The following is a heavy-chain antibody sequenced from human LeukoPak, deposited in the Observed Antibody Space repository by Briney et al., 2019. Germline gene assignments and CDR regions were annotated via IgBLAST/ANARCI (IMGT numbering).Heavy chain of an antibody. CDR2: IYADGDS. Sequence: ASETLSLTCTVSGGSVSSDSSYWNWIRQPAGKGLEWIGRIYADGDSTYNPSLKSRVTISVDTSKNQLSLRLTSMTAADTAVYYCARGYYYRTWGQGTLVTVSS. D-gene: IGHD3-10*01. J-gene: IGHJ4*02. CDR3: ARGYYYRT. CDR1: GGSVSSDSSY. V-gene: IGHV4-61*02.